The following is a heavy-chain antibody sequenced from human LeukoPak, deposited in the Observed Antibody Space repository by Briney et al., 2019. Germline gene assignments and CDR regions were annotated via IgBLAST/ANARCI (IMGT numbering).Heavy chain of an antibody. Sequence: SETLSLTCTVSGGSISNYHWNWIRQPAGKGLEWIGRVHPNGITKYNPSLRSRVTMSVDTSKKQFSLRLSSLTAADTAVYYCARGRINWGSDYWGQGTLVTVSS. V-gene: IGHV4-4*07. CDR2: VHPNGIT. CDR1: GGSISNYH. CDR3: ARGRINWGSDY. J-gene: IGHJ4*02. D-gene: IGHD7-27*01.